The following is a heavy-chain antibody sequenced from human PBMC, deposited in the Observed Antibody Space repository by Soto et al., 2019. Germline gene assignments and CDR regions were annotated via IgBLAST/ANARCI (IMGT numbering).Heavy chain of an antibody. CDR2: INPGSGGT. J-gene: IGHJ4*02. V-gene: IGHV1-2*02. D-gene: IGHD6-13*01. CDR3: ARDSSTYYLAY. Sequence: ASVKVSCKASGYTFTGYYMHWLRQAPGQGLEWMGWINPGSGGTNYAQKFQGRATMTRDTSISTAYMELNRLTSDDTAVYYCARDSSTYYLAYWGQGALVTVSS. CDR1: GYTFTGYY.